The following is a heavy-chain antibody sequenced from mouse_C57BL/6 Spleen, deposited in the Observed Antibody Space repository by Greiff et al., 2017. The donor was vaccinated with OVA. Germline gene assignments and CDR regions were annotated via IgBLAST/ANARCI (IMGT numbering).Heavy chain of an antibody. V-gene: IGHV1-82*01. D-gene: IGHD4-1*01. CDR1: GYAFSSSW. CDR3: ARFGLGNYFDY. Sequence: VQVVESGPELVKPGASVKISCKASGYAFSSSWMNWVKQRPGKGLEWIGRIYPGDGDTNYNGKFKGKATLTADKSSSTAYMQLSSLTSEDSAVYFCARFGLGNYFDYWGQGTTLTVSS. CDR2: IYPGDGDT. J-gene: IGHJ2*01.